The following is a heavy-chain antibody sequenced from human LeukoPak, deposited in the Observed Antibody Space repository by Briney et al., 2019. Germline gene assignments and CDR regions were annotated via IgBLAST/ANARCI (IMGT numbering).Heavy chain of an antibody. D-gene: IGHD2/OR15-2a*01. CDR2: IRSNPYGGTT. Sequence: GGSLRLSCAASAFTFRSYAMSWARQAGGKGLEWVGFIRSNPYGGTTEYAASVKGRFTISRDDSKSIAYLQMNSLKTEDTAVYCCTRGLLPRYWSQGTLVTVSS. V-gene: IGHV3-49*04. CDR3: TRGLLPRY. J-gene: IGHJ4*02. CDR1: AFTFRSYA.